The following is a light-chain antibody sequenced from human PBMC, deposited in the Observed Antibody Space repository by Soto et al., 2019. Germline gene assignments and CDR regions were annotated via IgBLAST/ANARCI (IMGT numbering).Light chain of an antibody. CDR2: STN. J-gene: IGLJ2*01. CDR3: AAWDDSLNGPV. CDR1: SSNIGSNT. Sequence: QSVLTQPPSTSGTPGQRVTISCAGSSSNIGSNTVNWYQQLPGTAPKLLIYSTNQRPSGVPDRFSGSKSGTSASLAISGLQSADEADYYCAAWDDSLNGPVFGGGTKVTVL. V-gene: IGLV1-44*01.